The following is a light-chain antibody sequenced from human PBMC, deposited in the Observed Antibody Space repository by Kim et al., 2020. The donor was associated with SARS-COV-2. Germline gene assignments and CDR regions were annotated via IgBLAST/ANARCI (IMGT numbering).Light chain of an antibody. CDR2: RSN. V-gene: IGLV1-44*01. CDR1: SSNIGSNT. Sequence: SELTQPPSASGTPGQRVTISCSGSSSNIGSNTVNWYQHLPGTAPKLLMYRSNQRPSGVPDRFSGSMSGTSASLAISGLQSEDEADYYCAAWDDSLNGPVFGGGTQLTVL. CDR3: AAWDDSLNGPV. J-gene: IGLJ3*02.